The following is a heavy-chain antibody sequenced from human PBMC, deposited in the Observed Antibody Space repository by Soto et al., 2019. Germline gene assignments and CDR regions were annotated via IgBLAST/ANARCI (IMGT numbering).Heavy chain of an antibody. V-gene: IGHV1-18*01. J-gene: IGHJ4*02. D-gene: IGHD3-3*01. CDR3: ARYDFWSGYSQDH. CDR2: VTAYNDNV. Sequence: QIQLVQSGAEVKKPGASVKVSCKVSGYKFTSYGINWVRQAPGQGLEWMGWVTAYNDNVKYAEKFHGRVTMTAGTATTTAYMELRALRPDVTAVFYCARYDFWSGYSQDHGGQGTLVTVAS. CDR1: GYKFTSYG.